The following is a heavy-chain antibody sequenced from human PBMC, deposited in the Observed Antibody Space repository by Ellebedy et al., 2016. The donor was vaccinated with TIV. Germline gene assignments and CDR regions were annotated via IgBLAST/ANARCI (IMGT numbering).Heavy chain of an antibody. Sequence: SLKISCAASGFNFDDYAMHWVRQAPGKGLEWVSGISWISGSLGYAASVKGRFTISRDNAKNSLYLEMNSLRAEDTALYYCAKDKMMGYYYYGMDVWGQGTTVTVSS. J-gene: IGHJ6*02. CDR3: AKDKMMGYYYYGMDV. D-gene: IGHD3-16*01. CDR2: ISWISGSL. CDR1: GFNFDDYA. V-gene: IGHV3-9*01.